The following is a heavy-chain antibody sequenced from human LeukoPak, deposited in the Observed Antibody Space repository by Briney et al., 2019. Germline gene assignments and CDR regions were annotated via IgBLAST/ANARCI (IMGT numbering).Heavy chain of an antibody. J-gene: IGHJ4*02. Sequence: GESLKISCKGSGYSFTIYWIAWVRQMPGKGLEWMGVIYPGDSDIRYSPSFQGQVTISADKSISTAYLQWSSLKASDTAMYYCARSYYDSSGYSDYWGQGTLVTVSS. CDR1: GYSFTIYW. D-gene: IGHD3-22*01. CDR2: IYPGDSDI. CDR3: ARSYYDSSGYSDY. V-gene: IGHV5-51*01.